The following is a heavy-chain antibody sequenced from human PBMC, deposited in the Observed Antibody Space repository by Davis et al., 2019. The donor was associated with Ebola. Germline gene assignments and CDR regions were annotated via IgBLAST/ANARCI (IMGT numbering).Heavy chain of an antibody. V-gene: IGHV3-13*01. D-gene: IGHD3-22*01. CDR2: IGTAGDT. J-gene: IGHJ3*02. CDR1: GFTFSSYD. CDR3: ARVSHYYDSSGYYSDAFDI. Sequence: GESLKISCAASGFTFSSYDMHWVRQATGKGLEWVSAIGTAGDTYYPGSVKGRFTISRENAKNSLYPQMNSLRAGDTAVYYCARVSHYYDSSGYYSDAFDIWGQGTMVTVSS.